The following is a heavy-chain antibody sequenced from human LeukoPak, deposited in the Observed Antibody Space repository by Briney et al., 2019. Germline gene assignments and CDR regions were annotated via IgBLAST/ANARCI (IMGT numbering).Heavy chain of an antibody. CDR2: IFSST. CDR1: GFTVSSNS. CDR3: ASDTTGGPSYPDY. Sequence: PGGPLRLSCTVSGFTVSSNSMSWVRQAPGKGLEWVSFIFSSTHYSDSVKGRFTISRDNAKNSLYLQMNSLRAEDTAVYYCASDTTGGPSYPDYWGQGTLVTVSS. D-gene: IGHD4-17*01. J-gene: IGHJ4*02. V-gene: IGHV3-53*01.